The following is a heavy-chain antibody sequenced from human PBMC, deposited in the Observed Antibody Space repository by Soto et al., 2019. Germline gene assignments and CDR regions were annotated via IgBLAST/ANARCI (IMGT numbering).Heavy chain of an antibody. CDR3: ARGQGSQCRITIFGVVIPARDWFDP. J-gene: IGHJ5*02. CDR2: MNPISGNT. D-gene: IGHD3-3*01. Sequence: ASVKVSCKASGYTFTRYDVNWVRQAPGQGLEWMGWMNPISGNTAYAQKFQGRVTMTRNTSISTAYMELSSLRSEDTAVYYCARGQGSQCRITIFGVVIPARDWFDPWGQGTLVTVS. CDR1: GYTFTRYD. V-gene: IGHV1-8*01.